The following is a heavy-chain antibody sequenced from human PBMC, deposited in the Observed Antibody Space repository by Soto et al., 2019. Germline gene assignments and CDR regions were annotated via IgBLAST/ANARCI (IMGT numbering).Heavy chain of an antibody. J-gene: IGHJ2*01. CDR1: GYTFTSYD. V-gene: IGHV1-8*01. CDR3: AVYGGNRYWYFDL. CDR2: MNPSSGNT. Sequence: QVQLVQSGAEVKKPGASVKVSCKASGYTFTSYDINWVRQATGQGLEWMGWMNPSSGNTGYAEKFQGRVTMTRNTSIGTAYMELSSRRSEDTAVYYCAVYGGNRYWYFDLWGRGTLVTVSS. D-gene: IGHD4-17*01.